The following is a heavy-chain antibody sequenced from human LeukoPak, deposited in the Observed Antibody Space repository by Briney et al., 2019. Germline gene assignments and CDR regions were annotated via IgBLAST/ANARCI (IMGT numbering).Heavy chain of an antibody. CDR2: MYLSGTT. J-gene: IGHJ4*02. D-gene: IGHD3-22*01. Sequence: GSLRLSCAASGFTFGSCWMNWVRQTPGKGLEWIGEMYLSGTTHSNPSVKSRVTISIDKSKNQFFLNLSSVTAADTAVYYCAGLVGRYSSGLYYYYFDYWGQGTLVTVSS. CDR1: GFTFGSCW. CDR3: AGLVGRYSSGLYYYYFDY. V-gene: IGHV4-4*02.